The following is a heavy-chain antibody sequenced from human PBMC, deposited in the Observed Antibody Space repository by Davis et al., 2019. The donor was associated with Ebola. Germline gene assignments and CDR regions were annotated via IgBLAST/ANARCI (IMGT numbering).Heavy chain of an antibody. CDR1: GFTFSGYS. CDR2: ISNNNGDDT. CDR3: AKDGLLEWLLSGYYYYYYMDV. J-gene: IGHJ6*03. V-gene: IGHV3-64*04. Sequence: GESLKISCSASGFTFSGYSMHWVRQAPGKGLEYVSTISNNNGDDTYYADSVKGRFTISRDNSKNTLYLQMNSLRAEDTAVYYCAKDGLLEWLLSGYYYYYYMDVWGKGTTVTVSS. D-gene: IGHD3-3*01.